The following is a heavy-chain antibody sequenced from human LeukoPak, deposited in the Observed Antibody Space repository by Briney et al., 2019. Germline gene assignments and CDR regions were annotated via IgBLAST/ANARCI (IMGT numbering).Heavy chain of an antibody. J-gene: IGHJ4*02. V-gene: IGHV4-38-2*02. CDR3: ARHLRIGGSSWYEYFDY. CDR2: TSHRDSP. CDR1: GLSITRPYY. Sequence: SETLSLTCSVSGLSITRPYYWGWIRQSPGKGLEWIGSTSHRDSPYYNPSLKSRVTISVDTSKNQFSLKLSSVTAADTAVYYCARHLRIGGSSWYEYFDYWGQGTLVTVSS. D-gene: IGHD6-13*01.